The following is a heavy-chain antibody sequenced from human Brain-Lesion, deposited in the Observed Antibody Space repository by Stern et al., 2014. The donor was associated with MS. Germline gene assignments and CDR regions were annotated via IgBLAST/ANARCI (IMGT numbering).Heavy chain of an antibody. D-gene: IGHD4-17*01. V-gene: IGHV5-51*03. CDR2: INPDDPET. CDR3: VRRGDYGGNWFDP. J-gene: IGHJ5*02. CDR1: GYTFTNNW. Sequence: EVQLVQSGAEVKKPGESLKISCKASGYTFTNNWIGWVRQMPGKGLEWMGFINPDDPETRYSPSFHGQVTISADTSINTAYLQWSSLKASDTAMYYCVRRGDYGGNWFDPWGQGTLVTVSS.